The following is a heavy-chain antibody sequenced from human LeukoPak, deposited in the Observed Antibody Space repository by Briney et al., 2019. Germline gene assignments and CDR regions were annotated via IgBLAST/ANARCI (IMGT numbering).Heavy chain of an antibody. D-gene: IGHD6-19*01. Sequence: PGGSLRLSCEASAFTVSTHYLSWVRQAPGMGLEWVGRGPARNKPNSCSTQYATSVRGRFTISRDDSKNSLYLQISSLTTEDTAMYYCTRVLTTDRGWYTFEFWGQGTLVTVSS. V-gene: IGHV3-72*01. J-gene: IGHJ4*02. CDR3: TRVLTTDRGWYTFEF. CDR1: AFTVSTHY. CDR2: ARNKPNSCST.